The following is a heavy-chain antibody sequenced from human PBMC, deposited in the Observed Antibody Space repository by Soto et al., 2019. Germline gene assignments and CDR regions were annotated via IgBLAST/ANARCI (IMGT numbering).Heavy chain of an antibody. CDR2: ISGSGGST. V-gene: IGHV3-23*01. J-gene: IGHJ4*02. D-gene: IGHD3-22*01. Sequence: EVQLLESGGGLVQPGGSLRLSCAASGFTFSSYAMSWVRQAPGKGLEWVSAISGSGGSTYYADSVKGRFTISRDNSKHTLYLQMNSLRAEDTAVYYCAKDPFYDSSGPDWGQGTLVTVSS. CDR3: AKDPFYDSSGPD. CDR1: GFTFSSYA.